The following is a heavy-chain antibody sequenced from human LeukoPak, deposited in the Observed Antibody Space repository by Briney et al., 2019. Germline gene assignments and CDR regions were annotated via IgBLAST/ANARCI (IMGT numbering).Heavy chain of an antibody. CDR1: GGSISSYY. Sequence: SETLSLTCTVSGGSISSYYWNWIRQPPGKGLEWIGYIYYSGSTNYNPSLKSRVTISVDTSKNQFSLKLSSVTAADTAVYYCARVRGSSWYVRWFDPWGQGTLVTVSS. D-gene: IGHD6-13*01. CDR3: ARVRGSSWYVRWFDP. CDR2: IYYSGST. J-gene: IGHJ5*02. V-gene: IGHV4-59*01.